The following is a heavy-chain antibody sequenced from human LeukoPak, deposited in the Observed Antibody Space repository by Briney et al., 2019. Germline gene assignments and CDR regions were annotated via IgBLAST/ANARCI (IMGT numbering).Heavy chain of an antibody. V-gene: IGHV4-30-4*08. CDR1: GGSISSGDYY. J-gene: IGHJ4*02. Sequence: SQTLSLTCTVSGGSISSGDYYWSWIRQPPGKGLEWIGYIYYSGSAYYNPSLKSRVTISVDRSKNQFSLKLSSVTAADTAVYYCARVGIAARPTSHHFDYWGQGTLVTVSS. CDR3: ARVGIAARPTSHHFDY. D-gene: IGHD6-6*01. CDR2: IYYSGSA.